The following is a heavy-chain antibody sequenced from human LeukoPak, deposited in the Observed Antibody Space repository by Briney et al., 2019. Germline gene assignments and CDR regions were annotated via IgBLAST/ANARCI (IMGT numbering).Heavy chain of an antibody. D-gene: IGHD2-15*01. CDR3: ARGVGGYCSGGSCYKRNWFDP. CDR1: GFTFSGSA. Sequence: GGSLRLSCAASGFTFSGSALHWVRQASGKGLEWVGRIRSTANGYATAYAASVKGRFTISRDDSKNTAYLQMDSLKTEDTAVYYCARGVGGYCSGGSCYKRNWFDPWGQGTLVTVSS. CDR2: IRSTANGYAT. V-gene: IGHV3-73*01. J-gene: IGHJ5*02.